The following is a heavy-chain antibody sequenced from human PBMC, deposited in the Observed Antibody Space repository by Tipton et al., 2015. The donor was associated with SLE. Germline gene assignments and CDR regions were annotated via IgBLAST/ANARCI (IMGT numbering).Heavy chain of an antibody. V-gene: IGHV4-59*11. CDR1: GVSISRHY. CDR3: AREGVEIVAN. D-gene: IGHD5-24*01. J-gene: IGHJ4*02. Sequence: TLSLTCIVSGVSISRHYWSWIRQPPGKGLEWIGYISYTGGINYNPSLKSRVTISLDTSKNQFSLNLNSVTAADTAVYYCAREGVEIVANWGKGTLVSVSS. CDR2: ISYTGGI.